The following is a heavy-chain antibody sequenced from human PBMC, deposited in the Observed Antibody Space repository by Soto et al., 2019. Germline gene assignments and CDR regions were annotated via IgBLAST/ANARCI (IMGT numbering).Heavy chain of an antibody. V-gene: IGHV3-11*01. J-gene: IGHJ6*02. CDR3: ARDTPVSGYYYYYGMDV. CDR1: GFTFSDYY. Sequence: QVQLVESGGGLVKPGGSLRLSCAASGFTFSDYYMSWIRQAPGKGLECISYISTSGSTIYYADSVKGRFTISRDNAKHSLYLQMNSLRAEDTAVYYCARDTPVSGYYYYYGMDVWGQGTTVTVSS. CDR2: ISTSGSTI.